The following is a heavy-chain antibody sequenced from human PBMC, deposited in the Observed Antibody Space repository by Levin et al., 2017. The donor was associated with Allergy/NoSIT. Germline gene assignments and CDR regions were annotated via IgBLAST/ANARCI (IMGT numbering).Heavy chain of an antibody. Sequence: GGSLRLSCVASGFSFSNIWMSWVRQAPGKGLEWVANIKQDGSEKNYVDSVKGRFTISRDNAKDSLYLQMNSLRAEDTAVYYCAKRGARYYYYTDVWGTGTTVTVSS. CDR2: IKQDGSEK. V-gene: IGHV3-7*03. CDR1: GFSFSNIW. J-gene: IGHJ6*03. D-gene: IGHD3-10*01. CDR3: AKRGARYYYYTDV.